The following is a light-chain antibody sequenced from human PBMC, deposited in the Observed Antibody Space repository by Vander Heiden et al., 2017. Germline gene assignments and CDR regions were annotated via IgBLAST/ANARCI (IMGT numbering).Light chain of an antibody. J-gene: IGKJ1*01. CDR2: AAS. V-gene: IGKV1-39*01. CDR1: QSISSY. Sequence: DIQMTQTPSSLSLSVDHRVTTTFRARQSISSYLNWYQQKPGKAPKLLIYAASSWQSGVPSRFSGSGSGTDFTLTISRLQPEDFATYYFQQEDSTPGTFGQGTKVEIK. CDR3: QQEDSTPGT.